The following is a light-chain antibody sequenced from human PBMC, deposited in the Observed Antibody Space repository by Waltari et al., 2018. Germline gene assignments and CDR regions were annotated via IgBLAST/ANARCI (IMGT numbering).Light chain of an antibody. CDR3: YSYAGSYIYV. V-gene: IGLV2-11*01. CDR2: AVT. CDR1: SSDVGGFDY. J-gene: IGLJ1*01. Sequence: QSALTQPRSVSGSPGRPVTISCTGTSSDVGGFDYASWFQQHPGKAPKLMIYAVTERPSGVPDRFSGSKSGNTASLTISGLQAEDEADYYCYSYAGSYIYVFGTGTKVTVL.